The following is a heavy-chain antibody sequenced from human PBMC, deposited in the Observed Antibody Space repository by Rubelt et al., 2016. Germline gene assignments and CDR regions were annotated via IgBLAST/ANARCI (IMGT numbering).Heavy chain of an antibody. J-gene: IGHJ6*02. D-gene: IGHD3-22*01. CDR1: GGSINDNNW. V-gene: IGHV4-4*02. Sequence: SLTCAVSGGSINDNNWWSWVRQPPGKGLEWIGEISHSGSTYYNPSLKSRVTISVDTSKNQFSLKLSSVTAADTAVYYCARAKGATMIESYYGMDVWGQGTTVTVSS. CDR3: ARAKGATMIESYYGMDV. CDR2: ISHSGST.